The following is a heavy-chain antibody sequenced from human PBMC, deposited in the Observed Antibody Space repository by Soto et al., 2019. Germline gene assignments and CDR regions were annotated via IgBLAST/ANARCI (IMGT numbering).Heavy chain of an antibody. J-gene: IGHJ6*02. V-gene: IGHV3-30*18. CDR1: GFTFSSYG. Sequence: LRLSCAASGFTFSSYGMHWVRQAPGKGLEWVAVISYDGSNKYYADSVKGRFTISRDNSKNTLYLQMNSLRAEDTAVYYCAKLLAYCSGGSCYPRGYYYGMDVWGQGTTVTVSS. CDR3: AKLLAYCSGGSCYPRGYYYGMDV. CDR2: ISYDGSNK. D-gene: IGHD2-15*01.